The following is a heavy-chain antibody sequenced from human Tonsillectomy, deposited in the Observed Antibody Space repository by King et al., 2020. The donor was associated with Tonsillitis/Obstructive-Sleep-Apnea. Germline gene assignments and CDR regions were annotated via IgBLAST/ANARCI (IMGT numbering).Heavy chain of an antibody. CDR3: ARRGSGTYGNWFDP. J-gene: IGHJ5*02. V-gene: IGHV5-51*01. D-gene: IGHD1-26*01. Sequence: VQLVESGAEVKKPGEALKISCKGSGYIFSTYWIGWVRQMPGKGLEWMGIIYPGDSDTIYSPSFQGQVTISADKSLSTAYLQWSSLKASDTAIYYCARRGSGTYGNWFDPWGQGTLVTVSS. CDR2: IYPGDSDT. CDR1: GYIFSTYW.